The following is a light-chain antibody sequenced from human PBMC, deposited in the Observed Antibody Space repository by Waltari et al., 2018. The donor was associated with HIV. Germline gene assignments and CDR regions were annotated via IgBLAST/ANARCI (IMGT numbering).Light chain of an antibody. Sequence: QSALTQPPSVSGSPGQSVTISCTGTSSDVGSYNRVSWYQQPPGTAPKLMIYEVSNRPSGVPDRFSWSKSGNTASLTISGLQAEDEADYYCSSYTSSSTFYVFGTGTKVTVL. J-gene: IGLJ1*01. CDR1: SSDVGSYNR. CDR2: EVS. V-gene: IGLV2-18*02. CDR3: SSYTSSSTFYV.